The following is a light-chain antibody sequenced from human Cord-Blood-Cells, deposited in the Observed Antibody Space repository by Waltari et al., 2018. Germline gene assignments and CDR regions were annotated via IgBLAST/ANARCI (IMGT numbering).Light chain of an antibody. V-gene: IGLV2-14*01. J-gene: IGLJ1*01. CDR1: SSDVGGYNY. CDR3: SSYTSSSTLYV. Sequence: QSALTQPASVSGSPGQSITISCTGTSSDVGGYNYVSWYQQHPGKAPKLMLDDVSNRPAGVSNRFAGSKSGNTASLTISGLQAEDEADYDCSSYTSSSTLYVFGTGTKITVL. CDR2: DVS.